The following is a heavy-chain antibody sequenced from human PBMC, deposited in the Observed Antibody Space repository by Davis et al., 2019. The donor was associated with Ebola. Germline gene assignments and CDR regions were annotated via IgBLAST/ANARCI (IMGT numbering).Heavy chain of an antibody. Sequence: GESLKLSCKASGYSFTSYWTSCVRQMPGKGLEWMGRIDPSDSYTNYNPSFQGHVTISADKSISTAYLQLGSLKASDTAMYYCAGLEWLRGDFDYWGQGTLVTVSS. J-gene: IGHJ4*02. V-gene: IGHV5-10-1*01. D-gene: IGHD5-12*01. CDR3: AGLEWLRGDFDY. CDR1: GYSFTSYW. CDR2: IDPSDSYT.